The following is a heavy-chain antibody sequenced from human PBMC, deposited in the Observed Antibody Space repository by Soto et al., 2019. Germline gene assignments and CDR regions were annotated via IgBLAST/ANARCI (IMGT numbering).Heavy chain of an antibody. J-gene: IGHJ4*02. V-gene: IGHV1-8*01. D-gene: IGHD1-26*01. CDR2: MNPDSTNT. CDR3: ARAIREQFLSDH. CDR1: GYTFSNYD. Sequence: QVHLVQSGAEVKQPAASVKVSCRTSGYTFSNYDITWVRQATGQGLEWMGWMNPDSTNTGYAQKFQGRVTMTRDTSISTADMELNSLTSQVTAIYYGARAIREQFLSDHWGQGSLVIVSS.